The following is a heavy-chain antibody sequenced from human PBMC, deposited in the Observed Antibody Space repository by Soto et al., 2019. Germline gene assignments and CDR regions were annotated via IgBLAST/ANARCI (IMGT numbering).Heavy chain of an antibody. J-gene: IGHJ6*02. CDR3: ARHGVDYGDYASYYYYGMDV. D-gene: IGHD4-17*01. CDR2: IYYSGSA. CDR1: GGSISSSTYY. V-gene: IGHV4-39*01. Sequence: QLQLQESGPGLVKPSETLSLTCTVSGGSISSSTYYWGWIRQPPGKGLEWIGMIYYSGSAYYNPSLKSRVTISIDTSKNQFSLRLSSVTAVDTAVYYCARHGVDYGDYASYYYYGMDVWGRGTTVTVSS.